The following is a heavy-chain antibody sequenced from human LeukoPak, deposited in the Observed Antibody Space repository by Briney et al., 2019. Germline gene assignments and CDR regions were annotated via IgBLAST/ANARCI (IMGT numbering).Heavy chain of an antibody. J-gene: IGHJ4*02. V-gene: IGHV1-2*02. CDR1: GYTFTGYY. CDR2: INPNHGDT. Sequence: ASVRVSCKASGYTFTGYYMHWVRQAPGQGLEWMGWINPNHGDTNYAQKFQDRVSMTRDTSISTAYMHLSRLRSADTAVYYCARSPHILTGENFDYWGQGTLLTVSS. CDR3: ARSPHILTGENFDY. D-gene: IGHD3-9*01.